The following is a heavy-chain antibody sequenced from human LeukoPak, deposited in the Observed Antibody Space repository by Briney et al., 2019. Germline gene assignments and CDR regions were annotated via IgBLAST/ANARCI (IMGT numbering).Heavy chain of an antibody. CDR3: AKTHYYGSATYYFDY. V-gene: IGHV3-23*01. CDR1: GFTFSSYA. Sequence: GGSLRLSCAASGFTFSSYAMSWVRQAPGKGLEWVSAISGSGGSTYYADSVKGRSTISRDNSKNTLYLQMNSLRAEDTAVYYCAKTHYYGSATYYFDYWGQGTLVTVSS. CDR2: ISGSGGST. D-gene: IGHD3-10*01. J-gene: IGHJ4*02.